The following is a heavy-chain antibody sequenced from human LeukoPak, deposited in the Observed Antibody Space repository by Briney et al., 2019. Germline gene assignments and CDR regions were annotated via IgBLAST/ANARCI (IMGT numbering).Heavy chain of an antibody. Sequence: GGSLRLSCAASGFTFSSYAMSWVRQAPGKGLEWVSTIIGSGNGAYYADSVKGRFAISRDNSKNTLFLQMNSLRAEDTAVYYCAKLGSYYYDASGCPRNWGQGTLVTVSS. CDR2: IIGSGNGA. CDR1: GFTFSSYA. V-gene: IGHV3-23*01. D-gene: IGHD3-22*01. J-gene: IGHJ4*02. CDR3: AKLGSYYYDASGCPRN.